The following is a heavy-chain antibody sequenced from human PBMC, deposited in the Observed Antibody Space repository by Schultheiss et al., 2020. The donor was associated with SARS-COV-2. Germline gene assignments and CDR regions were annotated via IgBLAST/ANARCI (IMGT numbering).Heavy chain of an antibody. Sequence: GGSLRLSCAASGFTVSSNYMSWVRQAPGKGLEWVSVIYSGGSTYYADSVKGRFTISRDNSKNSLYLQMNSLRAEDTAVYYCARDLNPLGPFDYWGQGTLVTVSS. J-gene: IGHJ4*02. CDR1: GFTVSSNY. CDR3: ARDLNPLGPFDY. V-gene: IGHV3-66*01. D-gene: IGHD7-27*01. CDR2: IYSGGST.